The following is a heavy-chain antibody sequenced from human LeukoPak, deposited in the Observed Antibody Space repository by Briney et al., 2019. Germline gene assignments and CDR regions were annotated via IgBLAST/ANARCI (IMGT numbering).Heavy chain of an antibody. CDR3: ARAVTSSSSWYKWVNWFDP. CDR1: GASISRYY. Sequence: KPSETLSLTCTVSGASISRYYWSWIRQPPGKALEWIGHISYRGSTNYNPSLNSRVTVSVDTSQSQFSLKLSSVTAADTAVYYCARAVTSSSSWYKWVNWFDPWGQGTLVTVSS. J-gene: IGHJ5*02. CDR2: ISYRGST. V-gene: IGHV4-59*12. D-gene: IGHD6-13*01.